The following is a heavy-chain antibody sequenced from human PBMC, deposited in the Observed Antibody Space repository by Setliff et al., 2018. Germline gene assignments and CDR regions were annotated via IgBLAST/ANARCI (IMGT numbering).Heavy chain of an antibody. J-gene: IGHJ5*02. V-gene: IGHV4-39*07. CDR2: IFHSGST. CDR1: GGSISDNGYF. CDR3: ARLESLGDLSLYGLWFDP. D-gene: IGHD3-16*02. Sequence: NPSETLSLTCTVPGGSISDNGYFWGWVRQPPGKGLEWIGQIFHSGSTHYNPSLKSRLTISVDQSKNQFSLKLKSVTAADTAVYYCARLESLGDLSLYGLWFDPWGQGTLVTVSS.